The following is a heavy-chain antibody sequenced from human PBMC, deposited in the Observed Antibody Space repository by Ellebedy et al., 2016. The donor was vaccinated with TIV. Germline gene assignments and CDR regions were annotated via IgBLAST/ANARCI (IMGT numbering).Heavy chain of an antibody. CDR3: SIRCGGGCYHYDMDV. V-gene: IGHV3-49*03. CDR2: SRSKAHGGTA. J-gene: IGHJ6*02. D-gene: IGHD6-19*01. Sequence: PGGSLRLSCTASGFTFGDYGMSWFRKAPGNGRAWVGFSRSKAHGGTAEYAASVHGRFTISRDDSKNVAYLQMNSLKAEDTAVNFCSIRCGGGCYHYDMDVWGQGTAVTVSS. CDR1: GFTFGDYG.